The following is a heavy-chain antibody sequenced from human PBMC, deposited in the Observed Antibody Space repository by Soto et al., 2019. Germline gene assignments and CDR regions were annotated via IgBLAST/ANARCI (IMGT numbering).Heavy chain of an antibody. J-gene: IGHJ6*02. CDR3: AKPICGDCYYYGMDV. CDR2: ISGSGGST. D-gene: IGHD4-17*01. V-gene: IGHV3-23*01. CDR1: GFTFSSYA. Sequence: EVQLLESGGGLVQPGGSLRLSCAASGFTFSSYAMSWVRQAPGKGLEWVSAISGSGGSTYYADSVKGRFTISRDNCKNTLYLQMNSLRAEDTAVYYCAKPICGDCYYYGMDVWGQGTKVTVSS.